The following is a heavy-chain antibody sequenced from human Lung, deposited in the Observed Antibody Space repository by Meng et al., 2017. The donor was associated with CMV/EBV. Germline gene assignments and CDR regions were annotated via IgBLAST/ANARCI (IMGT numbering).Heavy chain of an antibody. CDR2: FVNNVDT. D-gene: IGHD3-10*01. CDR3: ARGTPGRSYSDY. CDR1: GYTFASNG. V-gene: IGHV1-18*01. Sequence: HVHLLQAGAVGNKPGASVGSSCEASGYTFASNGISWLRQAPGQGLEWMGWFVNNVDTYSAQKFQGRVTMTTDTHTSTAFMELRSLRSDDTAVYYCARGTPGRSYSDYWGQGTLVTVSS. J-gene: IGHJ4*02.